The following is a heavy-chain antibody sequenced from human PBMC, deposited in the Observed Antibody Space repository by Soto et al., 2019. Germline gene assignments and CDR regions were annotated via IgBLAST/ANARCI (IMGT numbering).Heavy chain of an antibody. CDR3: ARAAMGGVGMDV. V-gene: IGHV4-59*01. CDR2: IYYSGST. CDR1: GGSISSYD. Sequence: SETLSLTCTVSGGSISSYDWSWIRQPPGKGLEWIGYIYYSGSTNYNPSLKSRVTISVDTSKNQFSLKLSSVTAADTAVYYCARAAMGGVGMDVWGQGTTVTVSS. D-gene: IGHD2-2*01. J-gene: IGHJ6*02.